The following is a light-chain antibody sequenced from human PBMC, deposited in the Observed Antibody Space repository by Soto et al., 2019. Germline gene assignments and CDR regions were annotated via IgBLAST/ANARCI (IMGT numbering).Light chain of an antibody. J-gene: IGKJ2*01. CDR1: QSVLYSSNNKNY. CDR3: QQYYSTPYT. V-gene: IGKV4-1*01. Sequence: DIVMTQSPDSLAVSLGERATIYYKSSQSVLYSSNNKNYLAWYQQKPGQPPILLIYWASARESGVPDRFSGSGSGTDFTLTISSLQAEDVAVYYCQQYYSTPYTFGQGTKLEIK. CDR2: WAS.